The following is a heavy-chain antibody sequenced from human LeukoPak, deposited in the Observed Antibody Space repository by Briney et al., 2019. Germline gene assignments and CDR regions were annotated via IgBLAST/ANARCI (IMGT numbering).Heavy chain of an antibody. D-gene: IGHD6-19*01. CDR3: ARVHSSGWYGDFDY. CDR1: GGSISSYY. Sequence: SETLSLTCTVSGGSISSYYWSWIRQPPGKGLEWIGYIYYSGSTNYNPSLKSRVTISVDTSKNQSSLKLSSVTAADTAVYYCARVHSSGWYGDFDYWGQGTLVTVSS. J-gene: IGHJ4*02. V-gene: IGHV4-59*01. CDR2: IYYSGST.